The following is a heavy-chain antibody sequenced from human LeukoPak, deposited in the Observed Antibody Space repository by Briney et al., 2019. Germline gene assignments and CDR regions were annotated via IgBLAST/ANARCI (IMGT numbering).Heavy chain of an antibody. J-gene: IGHJ4*02. V-gene: IGHV4-30-4*07. CDR1: GGSISSGGYS. CDR2: IYYSGST. D-gene: IGHD3-22*01. Sequence: SETLSLTCAVSGGSISSGGYSWSWIRQPPGKGLEWIGYIYYSGSTYYNPSLKSRVTISVDTSKNQFSLKLSSVTAADTAVYYCARVDYYDSSGYFYYIDYWGQGTLVTVSS. CDR3: ARVDYYDSSGYFYYIDY.